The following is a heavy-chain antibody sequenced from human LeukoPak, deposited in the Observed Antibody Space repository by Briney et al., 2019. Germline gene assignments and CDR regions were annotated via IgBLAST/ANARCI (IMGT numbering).Heavy chain of an antibody. CDR3: ARYMTTAYDFDY. Sequence: LSLTCTVSGGSISSYYWSWIRQAPGKGLEWVSYISSSGTTIYYADSVKGRFTISRDNAKNSLYLQMNSLRAEDTAVYYCARYMTTAYDFDYWGQGTLVTVSS. CDR2: ISSSGTTI. D-gene: IGHD1-1*01. J-gene: IGHJ4*02. CDR1: GGSISSYY. V-gene: IGHV3-11*04.